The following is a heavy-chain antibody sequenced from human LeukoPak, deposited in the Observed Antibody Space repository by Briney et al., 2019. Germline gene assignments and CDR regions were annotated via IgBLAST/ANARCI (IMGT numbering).Heavy chain of an antibody. J-gene: IGHJ3*01. CDR2: IYPGDSDT. Sequence: GESLKISCKASGYSFTTYWIGWVRQMPGKGLEWIAIIYPGDSDTRYSTSFQGHVTISADKSIRNDYLQWSTLKAPDTAMYYCARSPFKVRGVISAFDLWGQGTMVTVSS. V-gene: IGHV5-51*01. D-gene: IGHD3-10*01. CDR1: GYSFTTYW. CDR3: ARSPFKVRGVISAFDL.